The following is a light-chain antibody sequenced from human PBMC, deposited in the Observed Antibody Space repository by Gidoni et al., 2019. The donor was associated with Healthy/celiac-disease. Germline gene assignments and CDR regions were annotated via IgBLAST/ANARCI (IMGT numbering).Light chain of an antibody. J-gene: IGKJ1*01. CDR1: QSISSY. CDR3: QQSYSTLWT. Sequence: DIQMTQSPSSLSASVGDRVTITCRASQSISSYLNWYQQKPGKAPKLLIDAASSLQSGVPSRFSGSGSGTDFTLTISSLQPEDFATYYCQQSYSTLWTFXXXTKVEIK. CDR2: AAS. V-gene: IGKV1-39*01.